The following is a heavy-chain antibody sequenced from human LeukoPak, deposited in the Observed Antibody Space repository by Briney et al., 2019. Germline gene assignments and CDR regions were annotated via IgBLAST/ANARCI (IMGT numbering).Heavy chain of an antibody. D-gene: IGHD6-6*01. Sequence: PSETLSLTCTVSGGSISSYYWSWIRQPAGKGLEWIGRIYTSGSTNYNPSLKSRVTMSVDTSKNQFSLKLSSVTAADTAVYYCARDMKHGAARYLDYWGQGTLVTASS. CDR2: IYTSGST. CDR1: GGSISSYY. CDR3: ARDMKHGAARYLDY. J-gene: IGHJ4*02. V-gene: IGHV4-4*07.